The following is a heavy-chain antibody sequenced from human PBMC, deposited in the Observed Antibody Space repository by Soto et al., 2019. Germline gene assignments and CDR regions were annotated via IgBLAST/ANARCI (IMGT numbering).Heavy chain of an antibody. V-gene: IGHV1-18*01. CDR2: ISGHNGNT. CDR1: GYSFTNYG. D-gene: IGHD3-10*01. Sequence: ASVKVSCKASGYSFTNYGISWVRQAPGQGPEWMGWISGHNGNTNYAQKFQGRVTMTTDTSTSTAYMELRSLRSDDTAVYYCATDYHGSGSRRSPFSYSGQGTPVTVSS. J-gene: IGHJ4*02. CDR3: ATDYHGSGSRRSPFSY.